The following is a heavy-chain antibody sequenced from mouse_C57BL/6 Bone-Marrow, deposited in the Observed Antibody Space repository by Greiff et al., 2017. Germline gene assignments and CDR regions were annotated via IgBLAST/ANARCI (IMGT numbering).Heavy chain of an antibody. J-gene: IGHJ3*01. CDR2: IYPRSGNT. CDR3: ARGGAYDYDEEGAY. CDR1: GYTFTSYG. D-gene: IGHD2-4*01. Sequence: VKLMESGAELARPGASVKLSCKASGYTFTSYGISWVKQRTGQGLEWIGEIYPRSGNTYYNEKFKGKATLTADKSSSTAYMELRSLTSEDSAVYFCARGGAYDYDEEGAYWGQGTLVTVSA. V-gene: IGHV1-81*01.